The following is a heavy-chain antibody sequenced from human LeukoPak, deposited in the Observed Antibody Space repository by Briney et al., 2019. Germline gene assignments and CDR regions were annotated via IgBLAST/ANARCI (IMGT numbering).Heavy chain of an antibody. CDR3: ARSAQVVPAAIGFDP. Sequence: ASVKDSCKASGYTFTGYYMHWVRQAPGQGLEWMGWINPNSGGTNSAQKFQGRVTMTRDTSISTAYMELSRLRSDDTAVYYCARSAQVVPAAIGFDPWGQGTLVTVSS. CDR2: INPNSGGT. V-gene: IGHV1-2*02. D-gene: IGHD2-2*02. CDR1: GYTFTGYY. J-gene: IGHJ5*02.